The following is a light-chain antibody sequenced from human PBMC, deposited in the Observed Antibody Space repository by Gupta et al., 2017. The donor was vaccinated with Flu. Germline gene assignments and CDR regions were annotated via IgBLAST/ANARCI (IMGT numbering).Light chain of an antibody. V-gene: IGKV3-11*01. Sequence: DIELTQSPATLSLSPGERATLSCRASQSVSSYLAWYQQKPGQAPRLLIYDASNRATGIPARFSGSGSGTDFTLTISSLEPEDCAVYYCQQRSNWPPLTFGGGTKVEIK. CDR3: QQRSNWPPLT. J-gene: IGKJ4*01. CDR1: QSVSSY. CDR2: DAS.